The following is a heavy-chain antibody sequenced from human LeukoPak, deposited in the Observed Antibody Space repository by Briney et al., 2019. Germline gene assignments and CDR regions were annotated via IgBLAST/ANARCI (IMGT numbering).Heavy chain of an antibody. CDR3: ARRLTQYDCFDP. D-gene: IGHD2-2*01. Sequence: SQTLSLTCAISGDSVSSNSVTWNWIWQSPSGGLEWLGRTYYRSTWYNDYAVSVRGRITVNPDTSKNQFSLHLNSVTPEDTAVYYCARRLTQYDCFDPWGQGIPVTVSS. J-gene: IGHJ5*02. CDR1: GDSVSSNSVT. CDR2: TYYRSTWYN. V-gene: IGHV6-1*01.